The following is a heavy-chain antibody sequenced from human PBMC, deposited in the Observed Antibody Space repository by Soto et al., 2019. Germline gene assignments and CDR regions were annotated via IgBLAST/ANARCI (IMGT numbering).Heavy chain of an antibody. V-gene: IGHV1-8*01. D-gene: IGHD2-21*01. Sequence: ASVKVSFKASGYTFTNNDINWVRQATGQGLEWMGWMNPYSGNTGYAQKFQGRVTMTRDNSITTAYMELSSLRSEDTAVYYCVRAPLDYYSADYFDNWGQGTLVTVSS. CDR3: VRAPLDYYSADYFDN. J-gene: IGHJ4*02. CDR2: MNPYSGNT. CDR1: GYTFTNND.